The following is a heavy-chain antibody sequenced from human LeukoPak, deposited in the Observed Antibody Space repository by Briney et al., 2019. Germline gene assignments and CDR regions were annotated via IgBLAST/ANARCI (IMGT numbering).Heavy chain of an antibody. CDR2: FDPEDGET. Sequence: ASVKVSCEVSGYTLTELSMHWVRQAPGKGLEWMGGFDPEDGETIYAQKFQGRITMTEDTSTDTAYMELSSLRSEDTAVYYCATLLHPTYYYYGMDVWGQGTTVTVSS. J-gene: IGHJ6*02. V-gene: IGHV1-24*01. CDR3: ATLLHPTYYYYGMDV. CDR1: GYTLTELS.